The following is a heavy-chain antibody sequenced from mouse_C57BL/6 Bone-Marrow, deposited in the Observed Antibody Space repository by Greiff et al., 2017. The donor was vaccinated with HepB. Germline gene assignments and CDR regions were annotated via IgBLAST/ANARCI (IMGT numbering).Heavy chain of an antibody. CDR2: ILPGSGST. D-gene: IGHD1-1*01. CDR1: GYTFTGYW. J-gene: IGHJ2*01. Sequence: QVQLQQSGAELMKPGASVKLSCKATGYTFTGYWIEWVKQRPGHGLEWIGEILPGSGSTNYNEKFKGKATFTADTSSNTAYMQLSSLTTEDSAICYCARTHYYCSSSYYFDYWGQGATLTVAS. V-gene: IGHV1-9*01. CDR3: ARTHYYCSSSYYFDY.